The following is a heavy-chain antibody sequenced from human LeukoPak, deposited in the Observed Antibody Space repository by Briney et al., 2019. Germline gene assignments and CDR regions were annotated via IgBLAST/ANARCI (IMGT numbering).Heavy chain of an antibody. J-gene: IGHJ4*02. CDR1: GYTFSNSF. D-gene: IGHD3/OR15-3a*01. Sequence: WASVKVSCKASGYTFSNSFLHWVRQAPGQGLEWMGIVNPSGGSTTYAQKFQGGLIVTRTMSTSTVYMELSSLASEDTAVYYCAREIGVRPIDDFWTGYFDYWGQGTLVTVSS. CDR2: VNPSGGST. V-gene: IGHV1-46*01. CDR3: AREIGVRPIDDFWTGYFDY.